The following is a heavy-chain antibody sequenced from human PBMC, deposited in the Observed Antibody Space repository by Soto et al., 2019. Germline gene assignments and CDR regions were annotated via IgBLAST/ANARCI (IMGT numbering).Heavy chain of an antibody. J-gene: IGHJ4*02. Sequence: TSETLSLTCAVSGYSISSGDWWGWIRQPPGKGLEWIGYIHSGGSTYYSPSLKSRVTMSVDTSNNQFSLKLSSVTAVDTAVYYCARKIPGASYFDYWGQGILVTVPS. CDR2: IHSGGST. CDR1: GYSISSGDW. V-gene: IGHV4-28*01. CDR3: ARKIPGASYFDY.